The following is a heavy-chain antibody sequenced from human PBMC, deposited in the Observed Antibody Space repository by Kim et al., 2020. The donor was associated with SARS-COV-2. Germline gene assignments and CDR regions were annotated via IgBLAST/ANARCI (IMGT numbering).Heavy chain of an antibody. CDR3: ARDRIIVVVPAATDLFAY. CDR1: GYTFTSYG. CDR2: ISAYNGNT. V-gene: IGHV1-18*01. J-gene: IGHJ4*02. D-gene: IGHD2-2*01. Sequence: ASVKVSCKASGYTFTSYGISWVRQAPGQGLEWMGWISAYNGNTNYAQKLQGRVTMTTDTSTSTAYMELRSLRSDDTAVYYCARDRIIVVVPAATDLFAYWGQGTLVTVSS.